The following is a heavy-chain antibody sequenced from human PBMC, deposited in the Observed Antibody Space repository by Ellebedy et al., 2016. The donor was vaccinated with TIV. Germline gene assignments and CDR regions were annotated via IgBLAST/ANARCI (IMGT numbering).Heavy chain of an antibody. CDR3: ARGGSRLGLNA. CDR2: INDDGSET. V-gene: IGHV3-7*01. CDR1: GFTFSRYW. Sequence: GGSLRLXXAASGFTFSRYWMTWVRQAPGKGLEWVANINDDGSETYYVDSVKGRFTISRDNAKNLLFLQMNSLRAEDTAIYYCARGGSRLGLNAWGQGTTVTVSS. J-gene: IGHJ6*02. D-gene: IGHD2-15*01.